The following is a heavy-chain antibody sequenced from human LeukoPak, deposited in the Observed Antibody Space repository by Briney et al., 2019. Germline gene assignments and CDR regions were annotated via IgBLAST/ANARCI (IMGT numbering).Heavy chain of an antibody. CDR2: IWHDGGRK. Sequence: GGSLRLSCAASGFTFSSYSMNWVRQAPGKGLEWVSVIWHDGGRKEYADSVRGRFTISRDNSNLYLQMNSLRAEDTAIYYCARDIGNSGFNLDYWGQGTPVTVSS. J-gene: IGHJ4*02. CDR3: ARDIGNSGFNLDY. D-gene: IGHD5-12*01. V-gene: IGHV3-33*08. CDR1: GFTFSSYS.